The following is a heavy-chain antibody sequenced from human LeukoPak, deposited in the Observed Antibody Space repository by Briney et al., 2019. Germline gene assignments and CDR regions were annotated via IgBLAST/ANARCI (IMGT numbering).Heavy chain of an antibody. Sequence: SGGSLRLSCAVSGFAFGSEAMSWVRQSPARGLEWVASISPGGGTTYYADYVKGRFTISRDNSKNTLYLQMNSLRAEDTALYYCAKPPKEGLATEYFQHWGQGTLVTVSS. CDR3: AKPPKEGLATEYFQH. CDR1: GFAFGSEA. J-gene: IGHJ1*01. CDR2: ISPGGGTT. V-gene: IGHV3-23*01.